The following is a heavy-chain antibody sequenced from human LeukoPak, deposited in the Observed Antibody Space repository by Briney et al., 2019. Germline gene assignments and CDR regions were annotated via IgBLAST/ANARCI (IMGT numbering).Heavy chain of an antibody. J-gene: IGHJ4*02. CDR2: ISAYNGAT. CDR3: ATRPRGDYVDTDGDYFDY. D-gene: IGHD5-18*01. Sequence: ASVKVSCKASGYTFTSYAISWVRQAPGQGLEYMGWISAYNGATNYAQKFQGRVTLTTDSSTTTAYMELRSLTSDDTAVYYCATRPRGDYVDTDGDYFDYWGQGTLVTVSS. CDR1: GYTFTSYA. V-gene: IGHV1-18*01.